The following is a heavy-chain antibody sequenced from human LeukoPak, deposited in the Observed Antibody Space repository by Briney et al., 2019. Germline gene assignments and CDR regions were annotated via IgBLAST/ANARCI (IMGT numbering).Heavy chain of an antibody. V-gene: IGHV4-34*01. Sequence: SETLSLTCAVYGGSFSGYYWGWIRQPPGKGLEWIGEINHSGSTNYNPSLKSRVTISVDTSKNQFSLKLGSVTAADTAVYYCARGRLRVAVAGTRYFDLWGRGTLVTVSS. CDR3: ARGRLRVAVAGTRYFDL. J-gene: IGHJ2*01. D-gene: IGHD6-19*01. CDR2: INHSGST. CDR1: GGSFSGYY.